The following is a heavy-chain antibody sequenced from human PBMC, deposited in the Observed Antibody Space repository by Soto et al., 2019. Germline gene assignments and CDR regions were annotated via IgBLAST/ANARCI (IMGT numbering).Heavy chain of an antibody. D-gene: IGHD2-21*02. V-gene: IGHV1-69*06. Sequence: QVYLVQSGAEVKKPGSSVKISCKASGGIFSSNTINWVRQAAGQGLEWMGWIIPLFATATYAEMLQGRVTLTADKATKTEYRELTSRRSEDAAVYYCASKAACGTDCDAFDSWGQGTLVTVSS. CDR2: IIPLFATA. CDR1: GGIFSSNT. J-gene: IGHJ4*02. CDR3: ASKAACGTDCDAFDS.